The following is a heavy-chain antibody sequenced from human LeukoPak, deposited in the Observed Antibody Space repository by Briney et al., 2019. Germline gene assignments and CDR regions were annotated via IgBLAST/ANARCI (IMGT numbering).Heavy chain of an antibody. D-gene: IGHD1-1*01. CDR2: IYTSGAT. CDR1: GGSISSGSYY. J-gene: IGHJ4*02. V-gene: IGHV4-61*09. CDR3: ARTGGRVGCFGTIDS. Sequence: PSQTLSLTCTVSGGSISSGSYYWTWIRQPAGKGLEWIGHIYTSGATSYNPSLQSRVTISVDTSKHEFSLKLTSLTAADTAVYYCARTGGRVGCFGTIDSWGEATLVTVSS.